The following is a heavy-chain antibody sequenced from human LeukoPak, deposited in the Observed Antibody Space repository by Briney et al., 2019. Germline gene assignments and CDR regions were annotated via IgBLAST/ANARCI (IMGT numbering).Heavy chain of an antibody. D-gene: IGHD3-10*01. CDR3: ARALPNGSGSYYRDYYYYYMDV. CDR2: IYYSGST. J-gene: IGHJ6*03. CDR1: GGSISSYY. Sequence: SETLSLTCTVSGGSISSYYWSWIRQPPGKGLEWIGYIYYSGSTNYNPSLKSRVTISVDTSKNQFSLKLSSVTAADTAVYYCARALPNGSGSYYRDYYYYYMDVWGKGTTVTVSS. V-gene: IGHV4-59*01.